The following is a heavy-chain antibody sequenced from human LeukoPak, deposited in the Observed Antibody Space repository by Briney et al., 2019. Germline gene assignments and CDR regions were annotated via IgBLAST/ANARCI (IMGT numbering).Heavy chain of an antibody. CDR3: ARLTGPRGITRHFDL. J-gene: IGHJ2*01. Sequence: GGSLRLSCAASGFTFSSYSMNWVRQAPGKGLEWVSSISSSSSYIYYADSVKGRFTISRDNAKNSLYLQMNSLRAEDTAVYYCARLTGPRGITRHFDLWGRGTLVTVSS. D-gene: IGHD7-27*01. CDR1: GFTFSSYS. CDR2: ISSSSSYI. V-gene: IGHV3-21*04.